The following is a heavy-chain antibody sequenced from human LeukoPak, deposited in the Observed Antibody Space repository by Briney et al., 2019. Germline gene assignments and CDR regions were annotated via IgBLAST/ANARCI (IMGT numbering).Heavy chain of an antibody. Sequence: GGSLRLSCAASGFTFSSYWMSWVRQAPGKGLEWVANIKQDGSEKYYVDSVKGRFTISRDNAKNSLYLQMNSLRAEDTAVYYCARGQDSGSLRHYYYYMDVWGKGTTVTVSS. CDR1: GFTFSSYW. CDR2: IKQDGSEK. V-gene: IGHV3-7*01. J-gene: IGHJ6*03. CDR3: ARGQDSGSLRHYYYYMDV. D-gene: IGHD1-26*01.